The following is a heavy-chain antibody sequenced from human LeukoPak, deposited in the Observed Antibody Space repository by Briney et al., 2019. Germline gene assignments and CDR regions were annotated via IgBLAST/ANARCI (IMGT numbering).Heavy chain of an antibody. V-gene: IGHV3-7*01. CDR2: IKQDGSEK. J-gene: IGHJ5*02. Sequence: GGSLRLSCVASGFTLSSRDWMTWVRQAPGKGLEWVANIKQDGSEKNYVDSVKGRFTISRDSAKNSLYLQMNSLRAEDTAVYYCARDRSGDDDFWSGYYTNYFDPWGQGTRVTVSS. CDR1: GFTLSSRDW. D-gene: IGHD3-3*01. CDR3: ARDRSGDDDFWSGYYTNYFDP.